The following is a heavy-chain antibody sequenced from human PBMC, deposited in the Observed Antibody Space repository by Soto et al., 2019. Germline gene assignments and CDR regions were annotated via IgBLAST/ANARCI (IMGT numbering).Heavy chain of an antibody. V-gene: IGHV3-66*01. J-gene: IGHJ4*02. CDR2: IYSGGST. CDR3: ARGFLEWPFNGPYYFDY. CDR1: GFTVSSNY. D-gene: IGHD3-3*01. Sequence: GGSLRLSCAASGFTVSSNYMSWVRQAPGKGLEWVSVIYSGGSTYYADSVKGRFTISRDNSKNTLYLQMNSLRAEDTAVYYCARGFLEWPFNGPYYFDYWGQGTLVTVSS.